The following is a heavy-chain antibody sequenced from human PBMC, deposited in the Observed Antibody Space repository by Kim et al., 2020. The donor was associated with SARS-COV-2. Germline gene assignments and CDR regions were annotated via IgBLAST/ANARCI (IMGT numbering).Heavy chain of an antibody. Sequence: FQGRVTITADESTSTAYMELSSLRSEDTAVYYCAKSIGYDSYYYYGMDVWGQGTTVTVSS. CDR3: AKSIGYDSYYYYGMDV. D-gene: IGHD5-12*01. J-gene: IGHJ6*02. V-gene: IGHV1-69*01.